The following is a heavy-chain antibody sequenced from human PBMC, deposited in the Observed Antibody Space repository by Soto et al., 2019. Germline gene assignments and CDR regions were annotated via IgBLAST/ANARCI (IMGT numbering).Heavy chain of an antibody. CDR3: ARSEVPAAMGGRVDP. J-gene: IGHJ5*02. V-gene: IGHV1-18*01. CDR2: ISPYYDST. CDR1: GFSLSSDG. D-gene: IGHD2-2*01. Sequence: QVQLVQSGAEVKKPGASVKVSCKTSGFSLSSDGINWVRRAPGQALEWLGWISPYYDSTNYAHKFRGRVTLTTDTSTSAAYMELRSLRFDDTAVYYCARSEVPAAMGGRVDPWGQGALVTFS.